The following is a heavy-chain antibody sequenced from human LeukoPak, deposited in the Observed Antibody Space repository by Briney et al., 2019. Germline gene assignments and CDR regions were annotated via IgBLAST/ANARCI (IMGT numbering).Heavy chain of an antibody. D-gene: IGHD1-26*01. J-gene: IGHJ4*02. CDR3: ARLPYNSGSYRFVYFGY. CDR1: GYSFTNFW. CDR2: IYPGDSHT. V-gene: IGHV5-51*01. Sequence: GESLKISCKGSGYSFTNFWIGWVRQMPGKGLEWMGLIYPGDSHTRYSPSFQGQVTISADKSISTAYLQWSSLKASDTAMYYCARLPYNSGSYRFVYFGYWGQGTLVTVSS.